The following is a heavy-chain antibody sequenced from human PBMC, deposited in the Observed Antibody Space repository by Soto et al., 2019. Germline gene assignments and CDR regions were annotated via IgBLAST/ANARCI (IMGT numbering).Heavy chain of an antibody. CDR2: IKGEADGGTT. CDR3: TTGLSNGYYNFDY. J-gene: IGHJ4*02. CDR1: GFTFSNAW. D-gene: IGHD3-22*01. Sequence: GGSPRLSCAASGFTFSNAWMSWVRQALGKGLEWVGRIKGEADGGTTDYAAPVKGRITISRDHSKDTLYLQMNSLKTEDTAVYYCTTGLSNGYYNFDYWGQGTPVTAPQ. V-gene: IGHV3-15*01.